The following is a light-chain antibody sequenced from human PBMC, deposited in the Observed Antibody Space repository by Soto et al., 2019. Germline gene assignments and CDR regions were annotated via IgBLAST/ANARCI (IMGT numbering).Light chain of an antibody. CDR3: QHYGNSPPMYT. CDR2: GVS. J-gene: IGKJ2*01. Sequence: EIVLTQSPGTLSLSPGERATLSCRASQSVSSSYLAWYQQRPGQAPRLLIYGVSSRATGIPDRSSGSGAGTDFTLTISRLEPEDFAVYYCQHYGNSPPMYTFGQGTKLEIK. CDR1: QSVSSSY. V-gene: IGKV3-20*01.